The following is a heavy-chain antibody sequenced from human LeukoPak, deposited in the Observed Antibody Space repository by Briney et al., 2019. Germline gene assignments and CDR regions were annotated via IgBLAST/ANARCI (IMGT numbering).Heavy chain of an antibody. D-gene: IGHD1-26*01. V-gene: IGHV3-74*01. CDR3: ARGDGGSYGERFDY. CDR2: IKSDESTT. Sequence: PGGSLRLSCAASGFTFSSYWMNWVRQAPGKGLVWVSRIKSDESTTSYADSVKGRFTIYRGNARNTLYLQMNSLTTEDTAVYYCARGDGGSYGERFDYWGQGTLVTVSS. J-gene: IGHJ4*02. CDR1: GFTFSSYW.